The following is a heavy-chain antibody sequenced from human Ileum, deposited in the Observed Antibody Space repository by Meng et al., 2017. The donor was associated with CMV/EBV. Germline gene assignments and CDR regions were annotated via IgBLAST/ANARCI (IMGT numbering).Heavy chain of an antibody. J-gene: IGHJ4*02. D-gene: IGHD3-10*01. Sequence: QVQLPQWGAGLLKPSETLSLTCAVYGGSFSGYYWSWIRQPPGKGLEWIGEINHSGSTNYNPSLKSRVTISVDTSKNQFSLKLSSVTAADTAVYYCGRAGARGVPVDMWGQGTLVTVSS. CDR2: INHSGST. V-gene: IGHV4-34*01. CDR3: GRAGARGVPVDM. CDR1: GGSFSGYY.